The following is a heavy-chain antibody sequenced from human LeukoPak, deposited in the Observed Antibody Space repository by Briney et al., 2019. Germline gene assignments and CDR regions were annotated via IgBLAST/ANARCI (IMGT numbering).Heavy chain of an antibody. V-gene: IGHV1-69*05. D-gene: IGHD2-2*02. CDR3: ARDLGYCSSTSCYRDSEDDAFDT. CDR1: GGTFSSYA. Sequence: GASVKVSCKASGGTFSSYAISWVRQAPGQGLEWMGGIIPIFGTTNYAQKFQGRVTITTDESTSTAYMELSSLRSEDTAVYYCARDLGYCSSTSCYRDSEDDAFDTWGQGTMVTVSS. J-gene: IGHJ3*02. CDR2: IIPIFGTT.